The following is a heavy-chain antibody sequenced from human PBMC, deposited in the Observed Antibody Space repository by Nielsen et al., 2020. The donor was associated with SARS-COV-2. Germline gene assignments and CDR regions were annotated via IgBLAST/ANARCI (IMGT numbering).Heavy chain of an antibody. CDR1: GFTFSTYA. CDR2: ISYDGSEK. D-gene: IGHD7-27*01. V-gene: IGHV3-30-3*01. Sequence: GGSLRLSCAASGFTFSTYAMHWVRQAPGKGPEWVAVISYDGSEKYFADSVKGRFTISRDNSKNTLYLHMNSLRAEDTAVYYCARGNGWGSYFDYWGQGTLVTVSS. CDR3: ARGNGWGSYFDY. J-gene: IGHJ4*02.